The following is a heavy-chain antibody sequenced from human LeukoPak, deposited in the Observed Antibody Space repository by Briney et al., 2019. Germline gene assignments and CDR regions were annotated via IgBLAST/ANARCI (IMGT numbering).Heavy chain of an antibody. J-gene: IGHJ5*02. CDR2: ISGSGGST. V-gene: IGHV3-23*01. CDR3: AKEPHDYVGGSYPAAP. Sequence: GGSLRLSCAASGFTFSSYAMSWVRQAPGKGLEWVSAISGSGGSTYYADSVKGRFTISRDNSKNTLYLQMNSLRAEDTAVYYCAKEPHDYVGGSYPAAPWGQGTLVPVSS. CDR1: GFTFSSYA. D-gene: IGHD3-16*01.